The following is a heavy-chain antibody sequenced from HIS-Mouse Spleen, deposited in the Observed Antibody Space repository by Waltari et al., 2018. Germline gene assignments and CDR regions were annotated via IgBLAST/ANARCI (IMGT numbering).Heavy chain of an antibody. CDR3: ARMGPASGSYGDY. J-gene: IGHJ4*02. CDR1: GGSFSGYY. D-gene: IGHD1-26*01. V-gene: IGHV4-34*01. CDR2: INHSGST. Sequence: QVQLQQWGAGLLKPSETLSLTCAVYGGSFSGYYWSWIRQPPGKGLEWIGEINHSGSTTYTPSLKSRVTISVDTSKNQFSLKLSSVTAADTAVYYCARMGPASGSYGDYWGQGTLVTVSS.